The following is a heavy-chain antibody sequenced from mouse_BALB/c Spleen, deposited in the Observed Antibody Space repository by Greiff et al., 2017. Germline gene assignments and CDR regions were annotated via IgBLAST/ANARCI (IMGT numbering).Heavy chain of an antibody. Sequence: VQLVESGAELAKPGASVKMSCKASGYTFTSYWMHWVKQRPGQGLEWIGYINPSTGYTEYNQKFKDKATLTADKSSSTAYMQLSSLTSEDSAVYYCGYYRSRAYWGQGTLVTVSA. CDR2: INPSTGYT. CDR3: GYYRSRAY. CDR1: GYTFTSYW. V-gene: IGHV1-7*01. J-gene: IGHJ3*01. D-gene: IGHD2-14*01.